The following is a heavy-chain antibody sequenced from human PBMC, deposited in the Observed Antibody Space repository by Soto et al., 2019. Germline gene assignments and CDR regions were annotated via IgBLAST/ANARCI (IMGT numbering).Heavy chain of an antibody. V-gene: IGHV4-34*01. CDR3: AFNPFYMTTVTPYYYYGMDV. CDR1: GGSFSGYY. J-gene: IGHJ6*02. Sequence: SETLSLTCGVYGGSFSGYYCSWIRQPPGKGLEWIGEINHSGSTNYNPSLKSRVTISVDTSKNQFSLKLSSVTAADTAVYYCAFNPFYMTTVTPYYYYGMDVWGQGTTVTVSS. D-gene: IGHD4-17*01. CDR2: INHSGST.